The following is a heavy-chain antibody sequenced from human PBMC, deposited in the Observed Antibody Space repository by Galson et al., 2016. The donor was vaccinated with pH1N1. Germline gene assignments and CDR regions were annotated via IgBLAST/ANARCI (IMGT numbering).Heavy chain of an antibody. CDR2: VYHSYHSGST. CDR1: GDSISGYY. CDR3: ARIHATRVDSNRYFYAGLDV. D-gene: IGHD1-14*01. V-gene: IGHV4-59*01. Sequence: ETLSLTCTVSGDSISGYYWNWIRQPPGKGLEWIGYVYHSYHSGSTHYNPYLKSRVTMSADTSKSQFSLNLSSVTAADTAVYYCARIHATRVDSNRYFYAGLDVWGQGTTVTVSS. J-gene: IGHJ6*02.